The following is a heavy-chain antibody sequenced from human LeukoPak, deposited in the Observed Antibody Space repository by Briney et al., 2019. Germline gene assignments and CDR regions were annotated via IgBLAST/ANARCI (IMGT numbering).Heavy chain of an antibody. CDR1: GFPLCRHG. CDR2: ISYDGITE. D-gene: IGHD6-19*01. CDR3: ARDISTGWSIKYFFDF. J-gene: IGHJ4*02. Sequence: GGTLRLSCAAPGFPLCRHGMNWGRQAPGKGLEGVAIISYDGITEDYSDSVKGRFSISRDNFKNTLFLQMNCLTDEDTAVYYCARDISTGWSIKYFFDFWGQGTLVTVSS. V-gene: IGHV3-30*03.